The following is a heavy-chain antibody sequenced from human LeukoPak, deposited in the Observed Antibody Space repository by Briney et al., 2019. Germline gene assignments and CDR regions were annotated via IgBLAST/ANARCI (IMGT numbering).Heavy chain of an antibody. CDR1: GYTFTSKS. CDR2: IITDTGKS. CDR3: AREVLRHDY. Sequence: ASVKVSCKASGYTFTSKSINWVRQAPGQGLEWMGWIITDTGKSTYAQGFTGRFVFSLDTSVGTAYLQISSLKAEDTAVYYCAREVLRHDYWGQGTLVTVSS. V-gene: IGHV7-4-1*02. D-gene: IGHD3-10*01. J-gene: IGHJ4*02.